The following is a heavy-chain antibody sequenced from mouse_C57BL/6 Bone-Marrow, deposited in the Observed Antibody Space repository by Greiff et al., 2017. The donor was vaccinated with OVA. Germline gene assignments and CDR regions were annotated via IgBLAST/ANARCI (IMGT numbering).Heavy chain of an antibody. J-gene: IGHJ3*01. CDR2: IYPSDSET. CDR3: ARSKNPYYSNYEFAY. Sequence: VQLQQSGAELVRPGSSVKLSCKASGYTFTSYWMDWVKQRPGQGLEWIGNIYPSDSETHYNQKFKDKATLTVDKSSSTAYMQLSSLTSEDSAVYYCARSKNPYYSNYEFAYWGQGTLVTVSA. V-gene: IGHV1-61*01. D-gene: IGHD2-5*01. CDR1: GYTFTSYW.